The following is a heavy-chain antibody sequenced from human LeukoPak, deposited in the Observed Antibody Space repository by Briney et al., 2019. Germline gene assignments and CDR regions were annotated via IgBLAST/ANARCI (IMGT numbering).Heavy chain of an antibody. CDR1: GYTFTSYD. D-gene: IGHD1-14*01. J-gene: IGHJ6*02. V-gene: IGHV1-8*01. CDR2: MNPNSGNT. CDR3: AREGRDPESDYYYGMDV. Sequence: APVKVSCKASGYTFTSYDINWVRQATGQGLEWMGWMNPNSGNTGYAQKFQGRVTMTRITSISTVYMELSSLRSEDTAVYYCAREGRDPESDYYYGMDVWGQGTTVTVSS.